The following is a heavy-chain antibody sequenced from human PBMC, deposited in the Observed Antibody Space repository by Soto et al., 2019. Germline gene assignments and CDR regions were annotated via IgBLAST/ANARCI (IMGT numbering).Heavy chain of an antibody. V-gene: IGHV1-2*02. J-gene: IGHJ1*01. Sequence: ASVKVSCKASGYSFTGYYLHWLRQAPGQGLEWMGWIYPNSGDTKSAQKVQGRLTLTRDTSITTAYMELSSHRSDDTAIYYCVSLQTSGWYGVHWGQSSLVTFPS. CDR1: GYSFTGYY. CDR2: IYPNSGDT. D-gene: IGHD6-19*01. CDR3: VSLQTSGWYGVH.